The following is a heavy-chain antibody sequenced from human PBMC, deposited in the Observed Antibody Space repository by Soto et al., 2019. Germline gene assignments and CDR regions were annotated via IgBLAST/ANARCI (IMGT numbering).Heavy chain of an antibody. CDR2: ISGSGGST. Sequence: GGSLRLSCAASGFTFSSYAMSWVRQAPGKGLEWVSAISGSGGSTYYADSVKGRFTISRDNSKNTLYLQMNSLKTEDTAVYYCTTVHYYGSGRNDAFDIWGQGTMVTVSS. CDR1: GFTFSSYA. D-gene: IGHD3-10*01. CDR3: TTVHYYGSGRNDAFDI. V-gene: IGHV3-23*01. J-gene: IGHJ3*02.